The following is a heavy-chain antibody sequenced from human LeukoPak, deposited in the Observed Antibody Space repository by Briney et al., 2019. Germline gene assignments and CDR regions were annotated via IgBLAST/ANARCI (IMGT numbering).Heavy chain of an antibody. V-gene: IGHV1-69*04. Sequence: EASVKVSCKASGGTFSSYAISWVRQAPGQGLEWMGRIIPILGIANYAQKFQGRVTITTDESTSTAYMGLSSLRSEDTAVYYCARAWGGYDTSGPFDYWGQGTLVTVSS. J-gene: IGHJ4*02. CDR2: IIPILGIA. D-gene: IGHD3-22*01. CDR1: GGTFSSYA. CDR3: ARAWGGYDTSGPFDY.